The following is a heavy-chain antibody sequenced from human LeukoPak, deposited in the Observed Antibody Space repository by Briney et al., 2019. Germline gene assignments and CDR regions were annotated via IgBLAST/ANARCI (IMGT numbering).Heavy chain of an antibody. D-gene: IGHD3-22*01. V-gene: IGHV4-4*02. Sequence: SETLSLTCAASGFSISSSNWWSWVRQPPGKGVEGIGEIYHSGSTNYNPSLKSRVTISVDKSKNQFSLKLSSVTAADTAVYYCASYPGYYDSSGYYIDYWGQGTLVTVSS. CDR3: ASYPGYYDSSGYYIDY. CDR2: IYHSGST. J-gene: IGHJ4*02. CDR1: GFSISSSNW.